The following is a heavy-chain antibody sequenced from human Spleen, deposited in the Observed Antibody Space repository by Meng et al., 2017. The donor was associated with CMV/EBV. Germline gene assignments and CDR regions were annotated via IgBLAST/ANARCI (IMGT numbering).Heavy chain of an antibody. CDR3: ATGIGSAFQY. Sequence: SCKVSGYTLSDLSMHWVRQAPGKGLECMGSFDPEDGNTIYAQHFKGRVTMTEDTSTDTAYMELRSLRSEDTAVYFCATGIGSAFQYWGQGTLVTVSS. D-gene: IGHD3-16*01. CDR2: FDPEDGNT. CDR1: GYTLSDLS. V-gene: IGHV1-24*01. J-gene: IGHJ1*01.